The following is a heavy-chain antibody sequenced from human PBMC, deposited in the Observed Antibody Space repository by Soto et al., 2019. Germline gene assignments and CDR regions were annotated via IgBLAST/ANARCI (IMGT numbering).Heavy chain of an antibody. V-gene: IGHV3-23*01. CDR2: ISGSGGST. CDR3: ARDLGITMIRGVPDALDI. J-gene: IGHJ3*02. D-gene: IGHD3-10*01. Sequence: PGGSLGLSCAASGFTFSSYAMSWVCQAPGKGLEWVSAISGSGGSTYYADSVKGRFTISRDNSKNTLYLQMNSLRAEDTAVYNCARDLGITMIRGVPDALDIWGHGTMVTVSS. CDR1: GFTFSSYA.